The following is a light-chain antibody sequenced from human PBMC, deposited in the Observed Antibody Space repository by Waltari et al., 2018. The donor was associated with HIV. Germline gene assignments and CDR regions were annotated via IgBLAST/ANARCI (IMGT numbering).Light chain of an antibody. J-gene: IGLJ3*02. V-gene: IGLV2-8*01. Sequence: QSALTQPPSASGSPGQSVTISCTGTSSDVGGYKYVPWYQQHPGKAPKLMIYEVSKRPSGVPDRFSGSKSGNTASLTVSGLQAEDEADYYCNSYAGSNNWVFGGGTKLTVL. CDR2: EVS. CDR1: SSDVGGYKY. CDR3: NSYAGSNNWV.